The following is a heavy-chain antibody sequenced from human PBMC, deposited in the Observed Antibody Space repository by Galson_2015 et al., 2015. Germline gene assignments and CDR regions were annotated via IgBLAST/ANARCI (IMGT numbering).Heavy chain of an antibody. V-gene: IGHV3-23*01. CDR2: MSGSGTTT. J-gene: IGHJ4*02. CDR1: GFTFSNYA. D-gene: IGHD2-15*01. Sequence: SLRLSCAAAGFTFSNYAMNWVRQAPGKGLEWVSGMSGSGTTTYYANSVKGRFTNSRDNSKNTLYLHMNSLRAEDTALYYCARACLPCSGDSCYSIHRGFDYWGQGTLVTVSS. CDR3: ARACLPCSGDSCYSIHRGFDY.